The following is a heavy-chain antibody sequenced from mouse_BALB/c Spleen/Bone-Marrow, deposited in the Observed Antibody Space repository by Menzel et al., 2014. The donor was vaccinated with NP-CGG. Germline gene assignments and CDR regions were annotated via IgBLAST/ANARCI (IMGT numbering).Heavy chain of an antibody. CDR1: GEKRKREW. J-gene: IGHJ2*01. CDR2: MDPKRGKT. CDR3: ARHHRYAYYFDY. V-gene: IGHV1S130*01. D-gene: IGHD2-14*01. Sequence: VQLQQSGSVQERPGAAEKQAGKEEGEKRKREWKKWEKKREGKGKEGRGEMDPKRGKTNHNEKFKGKATLTVDTSSTTPSFPLSFLSSRRSSFYYCARHHRYAYYFDYWGQGTTLTVSS.